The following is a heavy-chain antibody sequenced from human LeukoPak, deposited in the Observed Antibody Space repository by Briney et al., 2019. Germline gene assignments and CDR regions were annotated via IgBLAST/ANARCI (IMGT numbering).Heavy chain of an antibody. J-gene: IGHJ4*02. CDR2: ISGSGGRI. CDR3: AKNPRLEGWIYFDS. CDR1: GFTFSSYS. V-gene: IGHV3-23*01. Sequence: GGSLRLSCAASGFTFSSYSMSWVRQAPGKGPEWVSSISGSGGRIDYADSVKGRFTISRDNSKNTLSLQMNSLTAEDTAVYYCAKNPRLEGWIYFDSWGQGILVTVSS. D-gene: IGHD1-1*01.